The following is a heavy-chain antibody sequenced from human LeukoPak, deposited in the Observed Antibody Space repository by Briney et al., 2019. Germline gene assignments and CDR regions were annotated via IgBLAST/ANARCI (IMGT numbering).Heavy chain of an antibody. Sequence: ASVKVSCKASGYTFSNYGISWVRQAPGQGLEWMGWISAYNGNTNYAQKLQGRVTMTTDTSTSTAYMELRSLRSDDTAVYYCARYSHLWATVTTYFDYWGQGTLVTVSS. J-gene: IGHJ4*02. CDR1: GYTFSNYG. V-gene: IGHV1-18*01. D-gene: IGHD4-11*01. CDR3: ARYSHLWATVTTYFDY. CDR2: ISAYNGNT.